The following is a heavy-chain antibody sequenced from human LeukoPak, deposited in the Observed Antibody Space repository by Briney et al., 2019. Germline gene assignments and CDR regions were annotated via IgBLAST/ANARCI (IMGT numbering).Heavy chain of an antibody. J-gene: IGHJ3*02. Sequence: GGSLRLSCAASGFTFSSYAMHWVRQAPGKGLEWVAVISYDGSNKYYADSVKGRFTISRDNSKNTLYLQMNSLRAEDTAVYYCTRVRSGLDIWGQGTMVTVSS. V-gene: IGHV3-30*04. CDR3: TRVRSGLDI. CDR1: GFTFSSYA. D-gene: IGHD3-10*01. CDR2: ISYDGSNK.